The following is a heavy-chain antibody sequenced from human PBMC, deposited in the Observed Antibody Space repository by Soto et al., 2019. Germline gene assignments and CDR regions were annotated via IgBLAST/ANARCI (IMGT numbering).Heavy chain of an antibody. CDR3: ARDKGYCSDTSCPDFDY. D-gene: IGHD2-15*01. V-gene: IGHV1-69*10. J-gene: IGHJ4*02. Sequence: SVKVSCKASGGTFSSYAISWVRQAPGQGLEWMGGIIPILGTANYAQKFQGRVTIIVDTSTSTAYMELNSLRYEDTAVYYCARDKGYCSDTSCPDFDYWGQGTLVTVSS. CDR1: GGTFSSYA. CDR2: IIPILGTA.